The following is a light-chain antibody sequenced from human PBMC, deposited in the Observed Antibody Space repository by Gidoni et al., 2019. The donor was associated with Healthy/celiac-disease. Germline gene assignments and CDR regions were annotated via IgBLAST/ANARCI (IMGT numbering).Light chain of an antibody. Sequence: DIQMTQSPSTLSASVGDRVTITCRASQSISSWLAWYQQKPGKAPKLLIYKASSLGSGVPSRCSGSGYGTEFTLTISSLQRDDFATYYGQQYNSYSTFGQGTKVEIK. CDR3: QQYNSYST. CDR2: KAS. V-gene: IGKV1-5*03. CDR1: QSISSW. J-gene: IGKJ1*01.